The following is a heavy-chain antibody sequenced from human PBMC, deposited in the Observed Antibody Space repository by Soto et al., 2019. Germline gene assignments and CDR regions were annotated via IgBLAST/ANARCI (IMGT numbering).Heavy chain of an antibody. V-gene: IGHV4-59*01. D-gene: IGHD3-3*01. CDR3: ARDSPDFWSGLDY. CDR1: RGSISSYY. Sequence: PSETLSLTCTVSRGSISSYYWSWIRQPPGKGLEWIGYVYYTGSTNYNPSLKSRVTISIDTSNDQFSLKLTSVTAADTAVYYCARDSPDFWSGLDYWGQGTLVTVSS. CDR2: VYYTGST. J-gene: IGHJ4*02.